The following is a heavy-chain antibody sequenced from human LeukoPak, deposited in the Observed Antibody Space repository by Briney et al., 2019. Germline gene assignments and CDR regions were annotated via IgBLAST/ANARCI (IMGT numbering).Heavy chain of an antibody. J-gene: IGHJ5*02. D-gene: IGHD6-13*01. V-gene: IGHV4-34*01. CDR3: ARGGAAAGITRYNWFDP. CDR1: GGSFSGYY. CDR2: INHSGST. Sequence: SETLSLTSAVYGGSFSGYYWSWIRQPPGKGLEWIGEINHSGSTNYNPSLKSRVTISVDTSKNQFSLKLSSVTAADTAVYYCARGGAAAGITRYNWFDPWGQGTLVTVSS.